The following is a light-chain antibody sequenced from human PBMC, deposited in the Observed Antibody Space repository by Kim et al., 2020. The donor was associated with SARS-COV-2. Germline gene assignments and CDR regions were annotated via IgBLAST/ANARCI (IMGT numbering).Light chain of an antibody. CDR3: QQTYSTPPT. CDR2: AAS. CDR1: QSISRY. V-gene: IGKV1-39*01. J-gene: IGKJ2*01. Sequence: SSSVGDRVNIACRASQSISRYLNWYQHKPGKAPKLLIYAASSLQSGVPSRFSGSGSGTDFTLTISSLQPEDFATYYCQQTYSTPPTFGQGTKLEI.